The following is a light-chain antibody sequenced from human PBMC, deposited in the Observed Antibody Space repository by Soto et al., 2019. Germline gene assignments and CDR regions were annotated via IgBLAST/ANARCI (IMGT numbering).Light chain of an antibody. J-gene: IGKJ4*01. CDR2: SAS. Sequence: IQLTQSPSSLAASVGDRVTITCRASQGISTYLAWYQQRPGKAPNLLIYSASTLAIGVPSRFSGSGSETDFILTISSLQPEDCATYYCQQLNSFPLTFGGGTKVEIK. CDR1: QGISTY. CDR3: QQLNSFPLT. V-gene: IGKV1-9*01.